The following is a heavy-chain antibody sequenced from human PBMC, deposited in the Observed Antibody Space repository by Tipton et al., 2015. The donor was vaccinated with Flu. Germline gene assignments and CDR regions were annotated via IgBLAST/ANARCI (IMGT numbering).Heavy chain of an antibody. CDR1: GFTFSSYS. V-gene: IGHV3-21*01. D-gene: IGHD4-17*01. CDR3: ARGRRYDDYIFDY. J-gene: IGHJ4*02. Sequence: VQLVQSGGGLVKPGGSLRLSCAASGFTFSSYSMNWVRQAPGKGLEWVSSISSSSSYIYYAESVKGRFTISRDNAKNSLYLQMNSLRAEDTAVYYCARGRRYDDYIFDYWGQGTLVTVSS. CDR2: ISSSSSYI.